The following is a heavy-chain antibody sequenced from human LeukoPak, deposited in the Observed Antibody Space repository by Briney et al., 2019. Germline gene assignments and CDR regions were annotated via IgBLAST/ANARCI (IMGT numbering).Heavy chain of an antibody. V-gene: IGHV4-59*01. Sequence: PSETLSLTCTVSGGSISSYYWSWIRQPPGEGLERIGYIFYSGSTNYNPFLKSRVTISVDTSKNQFSLKLSSVTAADTAVYYCARVYYSNSYDYWYFDLWGRGTLVTVSS. J-gene: IGHJ2*01. D-gene: IGHD6-13*01. CDR2: IFYSGST. CDR1: GGSISSYY. CDR3: ARVYYSNSYDYWYFDL.